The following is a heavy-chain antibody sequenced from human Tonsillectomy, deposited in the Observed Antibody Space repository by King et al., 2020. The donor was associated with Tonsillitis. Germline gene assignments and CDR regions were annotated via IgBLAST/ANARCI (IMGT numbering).Heavy chain of an antibody. CDR1: GGSIINYY. CDR3: ARDYCNTTTCFPFDG. D-gene: IGHD2/OR15-2a*01. Sequence: QLQESGPGLVKPSETLSLTCTVSGGSIINYYWNWIRQSPGTGLEWIGYIHYTGNTKYNPSLKSRVTISRDTSKNQFSLRFGSVTAAETALYYFARDYCNTTTCFPFDGCGGRTLVTAPS. CDR2: IHYTGNT. V-gene: IGHV4-59*01. J-gene: IGHJ2*01.